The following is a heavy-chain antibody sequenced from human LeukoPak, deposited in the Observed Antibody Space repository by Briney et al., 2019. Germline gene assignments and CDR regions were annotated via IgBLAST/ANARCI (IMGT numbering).Heavy chain of an antibody. D-gene: IGHD3-10*01. Sequence: SETLSLTCAVYGGSFSGYYWNWIRQPPGKGLEWIGEINHSGSTNYNPSLKSRVTISVDTSKNQFSLKLSSVTAADTAVYYCARNNDYTSGSLDYWGQGTLVTVSS. J-gene: IGHJ4*02. V-gene: IGHV4-34*01. CDR1: GGSFSGYY. CDR2: INHSGST. CDR3: ARNNDYTSGSLDY.